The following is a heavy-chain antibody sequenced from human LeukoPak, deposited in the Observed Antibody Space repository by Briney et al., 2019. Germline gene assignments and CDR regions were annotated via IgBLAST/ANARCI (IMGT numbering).Heavy chain of an antibody. CDR2: IYYSGST. CDR3: ARDPGEGGYSYGSDAFDI. Sequence: SETLSLTCTVSGGSISSSSYYWGWIRQPPGKGLEWIGSIYYSGSTYYNPSLKSRVTISVDTSKNQFSLKLSSVTAADTAVYYCARDPGEGGYSYGSDAFDIWGQGTMVTVSS. CDR1: GGSISSSSYY. D-gene: IGHD5-18*01. J-gene: IGHJ3*02. V-gene: IGHV4-39*07.